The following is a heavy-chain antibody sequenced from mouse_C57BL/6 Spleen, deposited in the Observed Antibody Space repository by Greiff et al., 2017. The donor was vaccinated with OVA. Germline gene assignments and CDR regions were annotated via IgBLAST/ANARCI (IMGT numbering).Heavy chain of an antibody. V-gene: IGHV5-16*01. Sequence: DVKLVESEGGLVQPGSSMKLSCTASGFTFSDYYMAWVRQVPEKGLEWVANINYDGSSTYYLDSLKSRFIISRDNAKNILYLQMSSLKSEDTATYYCARTDSSGHYVDYWGQGTTLTVSS. CDR1: GFTFSDYY. CDR3: ARTDSSGHYVDY. D-gene: IGHD3-2*02. CDR2: INYDGSST. J-gene: IGHJ2*01.